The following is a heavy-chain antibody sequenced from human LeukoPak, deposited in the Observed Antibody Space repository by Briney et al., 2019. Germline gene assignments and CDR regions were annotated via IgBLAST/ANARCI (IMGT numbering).Heavy chain of an antibody. D-gene: IGHD3-22*01. CDR3: AKGDSSGYYLAFDY. Sequence: PGGSLRLSXSASGFTLDDYAMHWVRQTPGKGLEWLSGISWNSGSICYADSVKGRFTISRDNAKNSLYLQMNSLRAEDMALYYCAKGDSSGYYLAFDYWGQGTLVTVSS. V-gene: IGHV3-9*03. CDR2: ISWNSGSI. CDR1: GFTLDDYA. J-gene: IGHJ4*02.